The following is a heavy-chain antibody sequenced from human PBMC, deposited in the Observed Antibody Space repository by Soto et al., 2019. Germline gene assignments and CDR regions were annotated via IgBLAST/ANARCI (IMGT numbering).Heavy chain of an antibody. D-gene: IGHD3-22*01. V-gene: IGHV1-2*02. CDR2: INPNSGGT. CDR1: GYTFTGDY. J-gene: IGHJ4*02. CDR3: AREPYSDNSGYYHSFDF. Sequence: QVQLVQSGAEVKKPGASVKVSCKASGYTFTGDYMHWVRQAPGQGLEWMGWINPNSGGTNYAQKFQGRVTMTRDTSISTAYVELSRLKSDDTAMYYCAREPYSDNSGYYHSFDFWGQGTLVTVSS.